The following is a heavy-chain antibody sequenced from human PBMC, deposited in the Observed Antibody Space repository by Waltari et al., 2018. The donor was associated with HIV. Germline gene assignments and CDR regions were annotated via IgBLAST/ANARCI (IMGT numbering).Heavy chain of an antibody. CDR1: GYNLTELS. Sequence: QVQLVQSGAEVKKPGASVKVSCKVSGYNLTELSMHWVRQAPVKGLEWMVGVDPEDGETIYAQKFQGRVTMTEDTSTDTAYMELSSLRSEDTAVYYCATFVGVGATKEFDYWGQGTLVTVSS. J-gene: IGHJ4*02. V-gene: IGHV1-24*01. CDR2: VDPEDGET. D-gene: IGHD1-26*01. CDR3: ATFVGVGATKEFDY.